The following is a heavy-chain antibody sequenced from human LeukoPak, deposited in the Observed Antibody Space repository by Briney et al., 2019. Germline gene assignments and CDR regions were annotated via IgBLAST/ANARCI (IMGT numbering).Heavy chain of an antibody. V-gene: IGHV3-21*01. J-gene: IGHJ4*02. CDR2: ISSSSYI. CDR3: ARPFIAAAGTDY. Sequence: PGGSLRLSCAASGFTFSSYSMNWVRQAPGKGLEWVSSISSSSYIYYADSVKGRFTISRDNAKNSLYLQMNSLRAEYTAVYYCARPFIAAAGTDYWGQGTLVTVSS. D-gene: IGHD6-13*01. CDR1: GFTFSSYS.